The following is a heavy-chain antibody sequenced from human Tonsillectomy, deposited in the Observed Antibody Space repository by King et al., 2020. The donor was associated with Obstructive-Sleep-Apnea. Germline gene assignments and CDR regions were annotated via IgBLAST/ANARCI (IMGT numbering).Heavy chain of an antibody. J-gene: IGHJ6*02. Sequence: VQLVESGGGLVKPGGSLRLSCAASGFTFSNAWMSWVRQAPGKGLEWVGRIKSKTDGGTTDYAAPVKGRFTISRVDSKKTLYLQMNSLKTADTAVYYCTTPPEGYCSSTSCYYYGMDVWGQGTTVTVSS. CDR2: IKSKTDGGTT. CDR3: TTPPEGYCSSTSCYYYGMDV. CDR1: GFTFSNAW. D-gene: IGHD2-2*01. V-gene: IGHV3-15*01.